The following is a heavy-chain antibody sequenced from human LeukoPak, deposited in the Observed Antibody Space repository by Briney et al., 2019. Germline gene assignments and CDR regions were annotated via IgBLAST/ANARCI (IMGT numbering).Heavy chain of an antibody. CDR1: GGSISSSSYY. CDR2: IYYSGST. J-gene: IGHJ4*02. CDR3: ARRCITMVRGVITYYFDY. V-gene: IGHV4-39*01. D-gene: IGHD3-10*01. Sequence: PETLSLTCTVSGGSISSSSYYWGWIRQPPGKGLEWIGSIYYSGSTYYNPSLKSRVTISVDTSKNQFSLKLSSVTAADTAVYYCARRCITMVRGVITYYFDYWGQGTLVTVSS.